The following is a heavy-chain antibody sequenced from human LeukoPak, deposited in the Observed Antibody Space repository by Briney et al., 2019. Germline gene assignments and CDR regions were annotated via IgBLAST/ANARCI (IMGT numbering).Heavy chain of an antibody. Sequence: SETLSLTCTVSGGSISSYYWSWIRQPAGKGLEWIGYIYYSGSTNYNPSLKSRVTISVDTSKNQFSLKLSSVTAADTAVYYCARAPGYCRSTSCHAGYFQHWGQGTLVTVSS. CDR1: GGSISSYY. D-gene: IGHD2-2*03. J-gene: IGHJ1*01. CDR3: ARAPGYCRSTSCHAGYFQH. CDR2: IYYSGST. V-gene: IGHV4-59*01.